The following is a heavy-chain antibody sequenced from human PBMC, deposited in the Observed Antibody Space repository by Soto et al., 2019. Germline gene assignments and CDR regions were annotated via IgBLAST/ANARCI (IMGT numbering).Heavy chain of an antibody. V-gene: IGHV3-66*01. CDR3: ARASRNYYDRSGYLYYFDY. D-gene: IGHD3-22*01. CDR1: GFTVSSNY. CDR2: IYSGGST. J-gene: IGHJ4*02. Sequence: EVQLVESGGGLVQPGGSLRLSCAASGFTVSSNYMSWVRQAPGKGLEWVSVIYSGGSTYYAGSVKGRFTISRDNSKNTLYLQMNSLRAEDTAVYYCARASRNYYDRSGYLYYFDYWGQGTLVTVSS.